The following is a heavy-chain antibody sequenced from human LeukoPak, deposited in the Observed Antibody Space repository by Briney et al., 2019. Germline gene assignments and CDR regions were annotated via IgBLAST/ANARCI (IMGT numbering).Heavy chain of an antibody. J-gene: IGHJ4*02. Sequence: PGGSLRLSCAASGFTFSGYAMSWVRQAPGKGLEWVSSINAFGARTYYADFVKGRFTISRDNSKNTLYLQMNSLRAEDTALYYCAKVALGYCSGSSCYYFAYGGQGTLVTVSS. CDR3: AKVALGYCSGSSCYYFAY. D-gene: IGHD2-15*01. V-gene: IGHV3-23*01. CDR2: INAFGART. CDR1: GFTFSGYA.